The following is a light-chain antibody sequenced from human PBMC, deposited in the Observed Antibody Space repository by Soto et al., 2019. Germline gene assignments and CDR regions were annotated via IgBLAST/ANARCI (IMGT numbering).Light chain of an antibody. CDR1: RSDVGRYNY. J-gene: IGLJ2*01. V-gene: IGLV2-14*01. CDR2: EVS. CDR3: ASYTSRTSVV. Sequence: QSVLTQPASVSGSPGQSITISCTGTRSDVGRYNYVSWYQQYPGKAPKLIIFEVSIRPSGVSNRFSGSKSGTTASLTISGLQTDDEADYYCASYTSRTSVVFGGGTKVTVL.